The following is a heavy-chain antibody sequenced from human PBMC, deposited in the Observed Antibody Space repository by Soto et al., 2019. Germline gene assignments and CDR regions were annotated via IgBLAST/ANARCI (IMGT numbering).Heavy chain of an antibody. V-gene: IGHV3-33*01. D-gene: IGHD3-16*01. Sequence: QVQLVESGGGVVQPGKSLRLSCVASGFTFTEHGMHWVRQAPGKGLEWVAVIFDDGINIYYADSVKGRFTISRDTSKSTLYLQMNSLRAEDTAVYYCARDHNRVGGYNWFDAWGQGTLVTVSS. CDR2: IFDDGINI. CDR1: GFTFTEHG. J-gene: IGHJ5*02. CDR3: ARDHNRVGGYNWFDA.